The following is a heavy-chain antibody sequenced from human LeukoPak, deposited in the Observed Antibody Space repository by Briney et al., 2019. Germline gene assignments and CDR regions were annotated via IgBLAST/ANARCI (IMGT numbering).Heavy chain of an antibody. CDR3: ARSEDIVATIVGKNWFDP. J-gene: IGHJ5*02. V-gene: IGHV1-2*02. CDR1: GYTFTGYY. D-gene: IGHD5-12*01. CDR2: INPNSGGT. Sequence: ASVTVSFKASGYTFTGYYMHWVRQAPGQGLEWMGWINPNSGGTNYAQKFQGRVTMTRDTSISTAYMELSRLRSDDTAVYYCARSEDIVATIVGKNWFDPWGQGTLVTVSS.